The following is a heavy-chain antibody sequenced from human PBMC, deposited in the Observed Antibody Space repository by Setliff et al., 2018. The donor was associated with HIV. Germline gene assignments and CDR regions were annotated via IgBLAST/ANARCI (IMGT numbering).Heavy chain of an antibody. V-gene: IGHV4-38-2*01. CDR2: IYHSGST. D-gene: IGHD3-16*01. Sequence: SETLSLTCAVSGYSISSGYYWGWIRQPPGKGLEWIGSIYHSGSTYYNPSLKSRVTISVDTSKNQFSLKLNSVTAADTAIYFCARLGDFSYNSYHLYAFDFWGHGALVTVSS. CDR3: ARLGDFSYNSYHLYAFDF. J-gene: IGHJ4*01. CDR1: GYSISSGYY.